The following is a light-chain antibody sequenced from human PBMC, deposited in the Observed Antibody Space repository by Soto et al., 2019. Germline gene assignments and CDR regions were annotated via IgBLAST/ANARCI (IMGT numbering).Light chain of an antibody. Sequence: QSVLTQPASVSGSPGQSITISCTGTSSDVGGYNYVSWYQQHPGKAPKLMIYEVSNRPSGVSNRFSGSKSGNTASLTISGLQAEDEAGYYCSSYTSSSTRVFGTGTKVT. J-gene: IGLJ1*01. CDR3: SSYTSSSTRV. CDR2: EVS. CDR1: SSDVGGYNY. V-gene: IGLV2-14*01.